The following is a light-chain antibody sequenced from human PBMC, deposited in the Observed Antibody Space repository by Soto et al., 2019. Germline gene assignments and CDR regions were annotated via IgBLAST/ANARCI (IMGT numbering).Light chain of an antibody. Sequence: QLVLTQSPSASASLGASVKLTCTLSSGHSSYAIAWHQQRPEKGPRYLMKLNSDGSHNKGDGIPDRFSGSSSGAERYLTISSLQSEDEADYYCQTWGTGIPYVFGTGTKLT. V-gene: IGLV4-69*01. CDR2: LNSDGSH. CDR1: SGHSSYA. CDR3: QTWGTGIPYV. J-gene: IGLJ1*01.